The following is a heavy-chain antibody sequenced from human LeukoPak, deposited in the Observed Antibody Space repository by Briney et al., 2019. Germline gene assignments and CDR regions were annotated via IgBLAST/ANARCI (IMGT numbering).Heavy chain of an antibody. CDR3: ATDRGVTVTARGGWFDP. CDR2: LDPEDGET. J-gene: IGHJ5*02. D-gene: IGHD4-17*01. V-gene: IGHV1-24*01. CDR1: GYTLTELS. Sequence: ASVKVSCKVSGYTLTELSMHWVRQAPGKGLEWMGGLDPEDGETIYAQKFQGRVTMTEDTSTDTAYTELSSLRSEDTAVYYCATDRGVTVTARGGWFDPWGQGTLVTVSS.